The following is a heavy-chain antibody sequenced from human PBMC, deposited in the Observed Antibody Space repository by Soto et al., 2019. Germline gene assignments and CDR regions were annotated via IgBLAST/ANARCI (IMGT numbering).Heavy chain of an antibody. Sequence: GASVKVSCKASGYTFTSYAMHWVRQAPGQRLEWMGWINAGNGNTKYSQKFQGRVTITRDTSASTAYMELSSLRSEDTAVYYCARRPAYIENSSGYFFDYWGQGTLVTVSS. D-gene: IGHD3-22*01. J-gene: IGHJ4*02. CDR2: INAGNGNT. CDR3: ARRPAYIENSSGYFFDY. CDR1: GYTFTSYA. V-gene: IGHV1-3*01.